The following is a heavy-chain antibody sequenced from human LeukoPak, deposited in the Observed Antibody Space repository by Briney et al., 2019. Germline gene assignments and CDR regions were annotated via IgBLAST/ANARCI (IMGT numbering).Heavy chain of an antibody. D-gene: IGHD6-13*01. CDR3: ARTQQLVLRSPLDP. V-gene: IGHV1-8*03. CDR2: MNPYSGNT. J-gene: IGHJ5*02. CDR1: GYTFTNYD. Sequence: ASVKVSCKASGYTFTNYDIHWVRQATGQGLEWMGWMNPYSGNTGYAQNFQGRITITRNTSISTAYMELSSLRSEDTAVYYCARTQQLVLRSPLDPWGQGTLVTVSS.